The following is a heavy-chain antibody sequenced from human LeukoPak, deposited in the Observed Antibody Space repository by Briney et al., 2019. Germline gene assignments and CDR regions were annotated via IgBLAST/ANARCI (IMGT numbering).Heavy chain of an antibody. V-gene: IGHV3-30*18. Sequence: GGSLRLSCAGSGFTLSSYGMHWVRQAPGKGLEWVAVISYDVGKKYYADSVKGRFTISRDNSKNTLYLQMNSLRAEDTAVYYCAKDDYYDTSGYRDWGQGTLVTVSS. CDR1: GFTLSSYG. D-gene: IGHD3-22*01. CDR2: ISYDVGKK. J-gene: IGHJ4*02. CDR3: AKDDYYDTSGYRD.